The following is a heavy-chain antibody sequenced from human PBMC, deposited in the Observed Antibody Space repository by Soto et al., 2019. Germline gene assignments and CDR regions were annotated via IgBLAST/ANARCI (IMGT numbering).Heavy chain of an antibody. CDR1: GSTFSNYA. CDR3: AKDPRLELRGVDS. Sequence: EVQLLESGGGLVQPGGSLRLSCASSGSTFSNYAMTWVCQAPGKGLEWVSTISGSGSATYYADSVKGRFTISRDNSKDTLYLEMNSLRAEDTAVYYCAKDPRLELRGVDSWGQGTLVTVSA. D-gene: IGHD1-7*01. J-gene: IGHJ4*02. V-gene: IGHV3-23*01. CDR2: ISGSGSAT.